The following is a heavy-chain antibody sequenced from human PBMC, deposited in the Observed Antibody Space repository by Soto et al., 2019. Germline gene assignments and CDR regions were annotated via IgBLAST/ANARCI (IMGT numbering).Heavy chain of an antibody. CDR3: AKDWSSDYYDSSGLFDY. CDR1: GFTFSSYG. J-gene: IGHJ4*02. V-gene: IGHV3-30*18. CDR2: ISYDGSNK. D-gene: IGHD3-22*01. Sequence: QVQLVESGGGVVQPGRSLRLSCAASGFTFSSYGLHWVRQAPGKGLEWVAVISYDGSNKYYADSVKGRFTISRDNSKNTLYLQMNSLRAEDTAVYYCAKDWSSDYYDSSGLFDYWGQGTLVTVSS.